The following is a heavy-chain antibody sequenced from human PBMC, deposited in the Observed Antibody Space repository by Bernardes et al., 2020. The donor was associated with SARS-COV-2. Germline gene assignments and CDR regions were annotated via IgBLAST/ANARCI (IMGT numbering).Heavy chain of an antibody. CDR1: GYTFTSSG. Sequence: ASRKDSCMASGYTFTSSGISWVRQAPGQGLEWLGWISTYNGNTNYAQKFQGRVTMTTDTSTNTAYMELRSLRSDETAVYYCARDLYSDYMGDYWGQGTLVTVSS. V-gene: IGHV1-18*01. CDR3: ARDLYSDYMGDY. J-gene: IGHJ4*02. D-gene: IGHD5-12*01. CDR2: ISTYNGNT.